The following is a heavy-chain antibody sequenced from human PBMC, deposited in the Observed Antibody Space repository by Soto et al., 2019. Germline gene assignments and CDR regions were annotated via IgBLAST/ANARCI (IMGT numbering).Heavy chain of an antibody. Sequence: PGGSLRLSCAASGFTFSSYAMSWVRQAPGKGLEWVSAISGSGGSTYYADSVKGRFTISRDNPKNTLYLQMNSLRAEDTAVYYCARISYGSGSYYGPAFDIWGQGTMVTVSS. V-gene: IGHV3-23*01. CDR1: GFTFSSYA. J-gene: IGHJ3*02. CDR2: ISGSGGST. CDR3: ARISYGSGSYYGPAFDI. D-gene: IGHD3-10*01.